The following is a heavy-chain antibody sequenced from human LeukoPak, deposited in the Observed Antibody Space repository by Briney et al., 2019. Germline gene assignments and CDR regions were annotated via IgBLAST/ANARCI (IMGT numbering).Heavy chain of an antibody. Sequence: ASVKVSCKASGYTFTNYAINWVRQAPGQGLKWLGWINTNTGNPTYAQGFTGRFVFSLDTSVSTAYLQISSLKAEDTAVYYCARDSNSWYLDYWGQGTLVTVSS. CDR3: ARDSNSWYLDY. CDR1: GYTFTNYA. D-gene: IGHD6-13*01. CDR2: INTNTGNP. J-gene: IGHJ4*02. V-gene: IGHV7-4-1*02.